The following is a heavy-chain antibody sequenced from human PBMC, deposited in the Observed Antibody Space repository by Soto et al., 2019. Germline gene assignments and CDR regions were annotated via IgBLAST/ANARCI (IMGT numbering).Heavy chain of an antibody. CDR3: AKREAVAGNSQYYNGLDV. CDR2: ISGSASST. J-gene: IGHJ6*01. V-gene: IGHV3-23*01. D-gene: IGHD6-19*01. CDR1: GFNFRSYA. Sequence: EVQLLESGGGLVQPGGSLRLSCAASGFNFRSYAMNWVRQAPGKGLEWVSAISGSASSTYYTDLVKGRFTVSRDNSKDTVYLQMNSLRAEDTAVYYCAKREAVAGNSQYYNGLDVW.